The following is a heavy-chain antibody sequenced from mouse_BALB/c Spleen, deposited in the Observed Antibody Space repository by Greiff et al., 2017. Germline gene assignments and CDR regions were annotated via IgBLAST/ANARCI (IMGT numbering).Heavy chain of an antibody. D-gene: IGHD2-14*01. J-gene: IGHJ3*01. CDR1: GYTFTEYT. CDR3: ARKGTYYRYFAY. Sequence: VQLQQSGPELVKPGASVKISCKTSGYTFTEYTMHWVKQSHGKSLEWVGGINPNNGGTGDNQKFKGKATLTVDKTYSTAYMELRSLTSEDAAVYYCARKGTYYRYFAYWGQGTLVTVSA. CDR2: INPNNGGT. V-gene: IGHV1-18*01.